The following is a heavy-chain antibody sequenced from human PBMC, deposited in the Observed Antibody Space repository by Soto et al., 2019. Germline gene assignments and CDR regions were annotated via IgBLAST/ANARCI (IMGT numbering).Heavy chain of an antibody. J-gene: IGHJ4*02. Sequence: PGGSLRLSCAASGFTFSSYSMNWVRQAPGKGLEWVSSISSSSSYIYYADSVKGRFTISRDNAKNSLYLQMNSLRAEDTAVYYCARDPTPVESGSYPFDYWGQGTLVTVSS. D-gene: IGHD1-26*01. CDR1: GFTFSSYS. CDR3: ARDPTPVESGSYPFDY. V-gene: IGHV3-21*01. CDR2: ISSSSSYI.